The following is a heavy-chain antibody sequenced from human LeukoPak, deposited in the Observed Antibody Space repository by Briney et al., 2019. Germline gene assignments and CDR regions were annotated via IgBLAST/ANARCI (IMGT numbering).Heavy chain of an antibody. V-gene: IGHV5-51*01. Sequence: GESLKSSCKGSGYSFTSYWIGWVRQMPGKGLEWMGIIYPGDSDTRYSPSFQGQVTISADKSISTAYLQWSSLKASDTAMYYCARLSCSSTSCYYYMDVWGKGTTVTVSS. CDR2: IYPGDSDT. CDR1: GYSFTSYW. CDR3: ARLSCSSTSCYYYMDV. D-gene: IGHD2-2*01. J-gene: IGHJ6*03.